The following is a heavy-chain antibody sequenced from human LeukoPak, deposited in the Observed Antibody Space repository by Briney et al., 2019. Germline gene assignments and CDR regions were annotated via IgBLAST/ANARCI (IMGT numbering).Heavy chain of an antibody. J-gene: IGHJ4*02. D-gene: IGHD3-3*01. V-gene: IGHV3-30*03. Sequence: GGSLRLSCAASGFTFSSYWMSWVRQAPGKGLEWVAVISYDGSNKYYADSVKGRFTISRDNSKNTLYLQMNSLRAEDTAVYYCARGYYDFWSGYYRLAPPDYWGQGTLVTVSS. CDR3: ARGYYDFWSGYYRLAPPDY. CDR1: GFTFSSYW. CDR2: ISYDGSNK.